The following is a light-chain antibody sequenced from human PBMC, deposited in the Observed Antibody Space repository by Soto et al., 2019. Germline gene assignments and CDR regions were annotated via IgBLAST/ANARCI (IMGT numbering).Light chain of an antibody. CDR1: QDISNY. Sequence: DIQMTQSPSSLSASVGDRVTITCQASQDISNYLNWYQQKPGKAPKLLIYDASNLETGVPSRFSGSGSGTDFTFTISSLQPEDIATDYCQQYDNLPRIFGGGTKVEIK. J-gene: IGKJ4*01. CDR2: DAS. V-gene: IGKV1-33*01. CDR3: QQYDNLPRI.